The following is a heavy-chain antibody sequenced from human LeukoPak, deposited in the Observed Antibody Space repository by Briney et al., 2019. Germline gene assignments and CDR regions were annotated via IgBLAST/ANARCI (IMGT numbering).Heavy chain of an antibody. CDR1: GYTFTSYG. Sequence: ASVKVSCKASGYTFTSYGISWVRQAPGQGLEWMGWISAYNGNTNYAQKLQGRVTMTTDTSTSTAYMELRSLRSDDTAVYYCARDRSIVGATNFASWGQGALVTVSS. CDR2: ISAYNGNT. D-gene: IGHD1-26*01. J-gene: IGHJ4*02. CDR3: ARDRSIVGATNFAS. V-gene: IGHV1-18*01.